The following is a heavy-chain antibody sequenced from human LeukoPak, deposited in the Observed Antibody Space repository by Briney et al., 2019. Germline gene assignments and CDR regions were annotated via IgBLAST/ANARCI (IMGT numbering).Heavy chain of an antibody. CDR2: ISGSGGST. CDR3: ARTQRYSSGWYYQDY. Sequence: GGSLRLSCAASGFTFSSYAMSWVRQAPGKGLEWVSAISGSGGSTYYADSVKGRFTISRDNSKNTLYLQMNSLRAEDTAVYYCARTQRYSSGWYYQDYWGQGTLVTVSS. D-gene: IGHD6-19*01. V-gene: IGHV3-23*01. J-gene: IGHJ4*02. CDR1: GFTFSSYA.